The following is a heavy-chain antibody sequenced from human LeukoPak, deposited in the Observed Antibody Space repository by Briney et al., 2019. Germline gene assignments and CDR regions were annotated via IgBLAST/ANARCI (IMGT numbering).Heavy chain of an antibody. J-gene: IGHJ6*02. CDR3: AKDWGDGYKAYYYYGMDV. D-gene: IGHD5-24*01. V-gene: IGHV3-23*01. Sequence: PGGSLRLSCAASGFTFSSYAMTWVRQAPGKGLEWVSAISGSGSSTYYADSVKGRFTISRDNSKSTLYLQMNSLRAEDTAVYYCAKDWGDGYKAYYYYGMDVWGQGTTVTVSS. CDR2: ISGSGSST. CDR1: GFTFSSYA.